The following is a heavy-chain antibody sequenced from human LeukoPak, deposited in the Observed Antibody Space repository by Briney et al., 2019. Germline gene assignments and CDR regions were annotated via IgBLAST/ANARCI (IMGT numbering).Heavy chain of an antibody. CDR2: TYYSGTT. D-gene: IGHD3-22*01. CDR1: GGSFSSSSYY. V-gene: IGHV4-39*01. J-gene: IGHJ4*02. Sequence: SETLSLTCTVSGGSFSSSSYYWGWIRQSPGKGLEWIGSTYYSGTTYYNPSLKSRVTISVDTSKNQFSLKLSSVTAADTAVYYCARHYYDTSGYSNSLFDYWGQGTPVTVSS. CDR3: ARHYYDTSGYSNSLFDY.